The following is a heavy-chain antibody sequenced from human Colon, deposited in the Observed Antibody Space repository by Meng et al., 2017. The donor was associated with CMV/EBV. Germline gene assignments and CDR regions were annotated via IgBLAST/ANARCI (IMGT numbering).Heavy chain of an antibody. V-gene: IGHV1-2*02. D-gene: IGHD4-11*01. CDR2: INPNSGAT. Sequence: ASVKVSCKASGYIFTGYWIHWVRQAPGQGLEWMGWINPNSGATKSAQKFQGIISMSRDTSLSTVYMDLSRLTSDDTAVYYCARGYSNYIEYWGQGTLVTVSS. CDR3: ARGYSNYIEY. J-gene: IGHJ4*02. CDR1: GYIFTGYW.